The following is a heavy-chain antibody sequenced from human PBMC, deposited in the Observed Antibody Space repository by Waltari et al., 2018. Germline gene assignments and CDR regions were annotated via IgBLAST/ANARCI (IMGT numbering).Heavy chain of an antibody. V-gene: IGHV1-69*12. CDR2: GNPGWGTA. Sequence: QVQLVQSGAEVKKPGSSVKVACKASGGTFSSYAISWVRQAPGQGLGWVGGGNPGWGTANDAQKCQGRGTLPADESRSRGYMALGSLRSGGTAVYYAARGGTNRGGRRDVGYWGQGTLVSVSS. CDR3: ARGGTNRGGRRDVGY. J-gene: IGHJ4*02. D-gene: IGHD3-10*01. CDR1: GGTFSSYA.